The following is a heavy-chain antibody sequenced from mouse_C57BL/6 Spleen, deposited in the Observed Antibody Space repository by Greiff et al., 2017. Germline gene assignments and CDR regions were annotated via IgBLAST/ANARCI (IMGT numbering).Heavy chain of an antibody. CDR1: DFNIKDDY. Sequence: VQLQQSGAELVRPGASVKLSCTASDFNIKDDYMHWVKQRPEQGLEWIGWIDPENGDTEYASKFQGKATITADTSSNTAYLQLSSLTSEDTAVYYCTTGGYAMDYWGQGTSVTVSA. J-gene: IGHJ4*01. CDR2: IDPENGDT. CDR3: TTGGYAMDY. V-gene: IGHV14-4*01.